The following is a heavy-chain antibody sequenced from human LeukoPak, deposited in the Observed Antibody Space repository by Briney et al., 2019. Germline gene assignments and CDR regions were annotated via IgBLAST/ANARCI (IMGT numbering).Heavy chain of an antibody. CDR2: IYPGDSDT. CDR3: ARLYYDSGGYYTSNWFDP. CDR1: GYSFTSYW. Sequence: PGESLQISCKGSGYSFTSYWIAWVRQMPGKGLEWMGFIYPGDSDTRYRPSFQGQVTISADKSISTAYLQWSSLKASDTAMYYCARLYYDSGGYYTSNWFDPWGQGTLVTVSS. J-gene: IGHJ5*02. V-gene: IGHV5-51*01. D-gene: IGHD3-22*01.